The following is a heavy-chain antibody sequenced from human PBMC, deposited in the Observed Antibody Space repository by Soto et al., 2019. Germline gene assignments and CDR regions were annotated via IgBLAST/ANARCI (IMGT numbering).Heavy chain of an antibody. Sequence: QVQLVQSGAEVKKPGASVKVSCKASGYTFTDYYMHWVRQAPGQGLEWMGWINPKSGGTNYAQKFQGRVTMTRDTSISIAYMELDRLRSDDTAVYYCARAPPYCTNGVCYLIDYWGQGTLITVSS. CDR3: ARAPPYCTNGVCYLIDY. CDR2: INPKSGGT. CDR1: GYTFTDYY. V-gene: IGHV1-2*02. J-gene: IGHJ4*02. D-gene: IGHD2-8*01.